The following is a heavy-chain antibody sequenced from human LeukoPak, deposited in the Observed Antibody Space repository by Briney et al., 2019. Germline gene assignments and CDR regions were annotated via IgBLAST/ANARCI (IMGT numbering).Heavy chain of an antibody. CDR2: ISPNSGGT. CDR1: GYTFTAYF. J-gene: IGHJ4*02. CDR3: ARDLDYCDSSSYSHLGD. V-gene: IGHV1-2*02. Sequence: ASVKVSCKASGYTFTAYFIHWVRQAPGQGLEWMGWISPNSGGTNYAQKFQGRITMTRDTSISTAYMELSRLRSDDTAVYFCARDLDYCDSSSYSHLGDWGQGTLVTVSS. D-gene: IGHD3-22*01.